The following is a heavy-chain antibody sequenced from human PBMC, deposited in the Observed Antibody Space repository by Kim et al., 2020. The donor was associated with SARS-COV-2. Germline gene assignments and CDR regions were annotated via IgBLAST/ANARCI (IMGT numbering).Heavy chain of an antibody. V-gene: IGHV3-30*18. CDR1: GFTFSSYG. J-gene: IGHJ4*02. CDR3: AKEYDFWSGYPNY. D-gene: IGHD3-3*01. Sequence: GGSLRLSCAASGFTFSSYGMHWVRQAPGKGLEWVAVISYDGSNKYYADSVKGRFTISRDNSKNTLYLQMNSLRAEDTAVYYCAKEYDFWSGYPNYWGQGT. CDR2: ISYDGSNK.